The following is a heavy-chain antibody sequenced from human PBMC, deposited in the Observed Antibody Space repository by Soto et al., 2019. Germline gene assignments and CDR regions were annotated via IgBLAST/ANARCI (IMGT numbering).Heavy chain of an antibody. CDR2: ISGSGGST. Sequence: GGSLRLSCAASGFSFSSYGMHWVRQAPGKGLEWVSAISGSGGSTYYADSVKGRFTISRDNSKNTLYLQMNSLRAEDTAVYYCAKDGVLRFLEWLLSYFDYWGQGTLVTVSS. J-gene: IGHJ4*02. CDR1: GFSFSSYG. CDR3: AKDGVLRFLEWLLSYFDY. D-gene: IGHD3-3*01. V-gene: IGHV3-23*01.